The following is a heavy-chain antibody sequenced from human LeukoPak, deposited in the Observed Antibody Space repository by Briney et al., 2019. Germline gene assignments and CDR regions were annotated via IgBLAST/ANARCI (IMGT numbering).Heavy chain of an antibody. D-gene: IGHD6-19*01. V-gene: IGHV4-39*01. CDR1: GGSISSSSYY. J-gene: IGHJ4*02. CDR3: ARILGIAVAGTFVDY. CDR2: IHYSGST. Sequence: SETLSLTCTVSGGSISSSSYYWGWIRQPPGRGLEWIGSIHYSGSTYYNPSLKSRDTISVDASKNQFSLKLSSVTAADTAVYYCARILGIAVAGTFVDYWGQGTLVTVSS.